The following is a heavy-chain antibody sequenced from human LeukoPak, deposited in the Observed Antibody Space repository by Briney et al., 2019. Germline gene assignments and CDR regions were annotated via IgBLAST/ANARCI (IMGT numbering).Heavy chain of an antibody. V-gene: IGHV3-23*01. J-gene: IGHJ6*02. CDR3: TKDGAGTYYGIDV. D-gene: IGHD6-19*01. CDR1: GFTFSTYA. Sequence: GGSLRLSCAASGFTFSTYAMTWVRQAPGKGLEWVSVISNTATNAYYADSVKGRFTISRDNSKSTLYLQMNSLRAEDTAVYYCTKDGAGTYYGIDVWGQGITVTVSS. CDR2: ISNTATNA.